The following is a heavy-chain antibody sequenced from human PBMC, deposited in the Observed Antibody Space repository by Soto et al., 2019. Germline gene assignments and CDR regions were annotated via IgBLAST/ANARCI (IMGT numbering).Heavy chain of an antibody. CDR3: AKIGGFGESYDY. Sequence: QVQLVESGVGVVQPGRSLRLSCAVSGFTFTSSGMHWVRQAPGKGLAWVAVISYDGSNEYYAASVKARFTISRDNSKNTLYLQVNSLRVEDTAVYFCAKIGGFGESYDYWRQGILVTVSS. CDR2: ISYDGSNE. V-gene: IGHV3-30*18. J-gene: IGHJ4*02. CDR1: GFTFTSSG. D-gene: IGHD3-10*01.